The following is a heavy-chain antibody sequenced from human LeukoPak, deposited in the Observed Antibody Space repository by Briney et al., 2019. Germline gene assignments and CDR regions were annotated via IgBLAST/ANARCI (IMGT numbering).Heavy chain of an antibody. CDR2: IKHSGST. D-gene: IGHD1-14*01. CDR1: GGSFSGYY. V-gene: IGHV4-34*01. Sequence: SETLSLTCAVYGGSFSGYYWSWIRQPPGKGLEWIGEIKHSGSTNYNPSLKSRVTISVDTSKNQFSLKLSSVTAADTAVYYCARDRGVGYWGQGTLVTVSS. CDR3: ARDRGVGY. J-gene: IGHJ4*02.